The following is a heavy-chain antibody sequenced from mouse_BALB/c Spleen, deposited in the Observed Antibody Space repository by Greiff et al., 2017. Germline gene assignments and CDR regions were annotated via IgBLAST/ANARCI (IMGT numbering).Heavy chain of an antibody. Sequence: VQLQQSGPGLVAPSQSLSITCTVSGFSLTSYGVHWVRQPPGKGLEWLGVIWAGGSTNYNSALMSRLSISKDNSKSQVFLKMNSLQTDDTAMYYCAREDYGSSHWFAYWGQGTLVTVSA. V-gene: IGHV2-9*02. CDR3: AREDYGSSHWFAY. J-gene: IGHJ3*01. CDR2: IWAGGST. CDR1: GFSLTSYG. D-gene: IGHD1-1*01.